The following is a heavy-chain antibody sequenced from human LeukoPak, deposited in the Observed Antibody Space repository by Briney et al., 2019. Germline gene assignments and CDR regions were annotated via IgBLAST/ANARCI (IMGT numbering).Heavy chain of an antibody. Sequence: GGSLRLSCAVSGFTFSDYAMHWVGQPPDKGLEWVASIQSNGNEKYSSDSLKGRFTISRDNSKNTLYLQMNTVRPEDTAVFYCARGFTSWPQGPYHFDYWGQGILIAVSS. CDR1: GFTFSDYA. CDR3: ARGFTSWPQGPYHFDY. J-gene: IGHJ4*02. D-gene: IGHD2-2*01. CDR2: IQSNGNEK. V-gene: IGHV3-30*02.